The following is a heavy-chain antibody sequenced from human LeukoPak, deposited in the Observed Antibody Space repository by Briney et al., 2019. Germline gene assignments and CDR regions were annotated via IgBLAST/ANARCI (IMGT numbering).Heavy chain of an antibody. CDR1: GFTFSTHS. Sequence: GGSLRLSCAASGFTFSTHSMNWVRQAPGKGLEWVSYISSSSSTIYYADSVKGRFTISRDNAKNSLYLQMNSLRAEDTAVYYCARDTIAADTGWTYAFDIWGQGTMVTVSS. CDR3: ARDTIAADTGWTYAFDI. CDR2: ISSSSSTI. J-gene: IGHJ3*02. V-gene: IGHV3-48*01. D-gene: IGHD6-13*01.